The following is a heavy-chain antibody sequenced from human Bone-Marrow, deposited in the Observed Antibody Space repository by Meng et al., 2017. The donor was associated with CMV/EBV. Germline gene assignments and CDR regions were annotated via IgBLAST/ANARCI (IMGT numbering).Heavy chain of an antibody. CDR2: INHNNGAT. J-gene: IGHJ4*02. D-gene: IGHD2-15*01. CDR3: VRDVAIVGGAGDS. Sequence: ASVKVSCKASGFTFLGHSLHWVRQAPGQGLEWLGWINHNNGATYYAQKFQGRVTMTRDTSITTAYMELSALRFGDTAVYYCVRDVAIVGGAGDSWGRGNLVNVAS. V-gene: IGHV1-2*02. CDR1: GFTFLGHS.